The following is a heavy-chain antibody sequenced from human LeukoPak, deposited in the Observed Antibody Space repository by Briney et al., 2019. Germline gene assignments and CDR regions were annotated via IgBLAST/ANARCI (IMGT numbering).Heavy chain of an antibody. CDR3: ARDRTDSGGYYFDV. CDR2: INHSGST. Sequence: SETLSLTCAVYGGSFSGYYWSWIRQPPGKGLEWIGGINHSGSTYYNPSLKSRVTISVDTSKNQFSLKLSSVTAADTAVYYCARDRTDSGGYYFDVWGQGALVTVSS. J-gene: IGHJ4*02. D-gene: IGHD4/OR15-4a*01. CDR1: GGSFSGYY. V-gene: IGHV4-34*09.